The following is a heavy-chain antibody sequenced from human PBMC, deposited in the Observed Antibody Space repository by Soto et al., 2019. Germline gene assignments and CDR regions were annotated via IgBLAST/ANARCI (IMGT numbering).Heavy chain of an antibody. V-gene: IGHV3-48*02. CDR2: ISSSSSTI. J-gene: IGHJ3*02. D-gene: IGHD2-15*01. Sequence: GGSLRLSCAASGFTFSSYSMNWVRQAPGKGLEWVSYISSSSSTIYYADSVKGRFTISRDNAKNTLYLQMNSLRDEDTAVYYCARDRAATVFGYAFDIWGQGTMVTVSS. CDR1: GFTFSSYS. CDR3: ARDRAATVFGYAFDI.